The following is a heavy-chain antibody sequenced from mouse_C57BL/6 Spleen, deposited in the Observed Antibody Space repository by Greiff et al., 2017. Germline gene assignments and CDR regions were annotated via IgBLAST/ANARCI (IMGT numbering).Heavy chain of an antibody. CDR1: GYTFTDYY. CDR3: ARWLDDYDGFAY. CDR2: INPNNGGT. J-gene: IGHJ3*01. Sequence: VQLQQSGPELVKPGASVKISCKASGYTFTDYYMNWVKQSHGKSLEWIGDINPNNGGTSYNQKFKGKATLTVDKSSSTAYMELRSLTSEDSAVYYCARWLDDYDGFAYWGQGTLVTVSA. D-gene: IGHD2-4*01. V-gene: IGHV1-26*01.